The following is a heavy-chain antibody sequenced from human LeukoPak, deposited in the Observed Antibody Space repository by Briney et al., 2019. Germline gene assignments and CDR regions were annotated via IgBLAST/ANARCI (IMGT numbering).Heavy chain of an antibody. D-gene: IGHD7-27*01. CDR3: ARDRNSYNWGHYFDY. CDR1: GFTFSDYY. J-gene: IGHJ4*02. V-gene: IGHV3-11*04. Sequence: GGSLRLSCAASGFTFSDYYMSWIRQAPGKGLEWVSYISSSGSTVYYTDSVKGRFTISRDNAKNSLYLQMNSLRAEDTAVYYCARDRNSYNWGHYFDYWGQGTLVTVSS. CDR2: ISSSGSTV.